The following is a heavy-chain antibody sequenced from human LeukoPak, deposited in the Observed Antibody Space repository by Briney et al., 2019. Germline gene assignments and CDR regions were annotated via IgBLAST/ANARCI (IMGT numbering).Heavy chain of an antibody. CDR3: ARGHGGLGVLKP. CDR2: IYYSGST. Sequence: SETLSLTCTVSGGSISSSSYYWGWIRQPPGKGLEWIGSIYYSGSTYYNPSLKSRVTISVDTSKNQFSLKLSSVTAADTAVYYCARGHGGLGVLKPWGQGTLVTVSS. J-gene: IGHJ5*02. D-gene: IGHD4-23*01. V-gene: IGHV4-39*07. CDR1: GGSISSSSYY.